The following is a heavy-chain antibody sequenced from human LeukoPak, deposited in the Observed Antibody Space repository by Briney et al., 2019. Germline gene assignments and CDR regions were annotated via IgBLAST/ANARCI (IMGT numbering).Heavy chain of an antibody. CDR1: GFTFSSNG. D-gene: IGHD3-22*01. CDR2: IWYDGSDE. J-gene: IGHJ4*02. CDR3: ARDDSSGYSPFFDY. Sequence: PGGSLRLSCAASGFTFSSNGMHWVRQAPGKGLEWVAYIWYDGSDEDYADSVKGRFTISRDNAKNSLYLQMNSLRAEDTAVYYCARDDSSGYSPFFDYWGQGTLVTVSS. V-gene: IGHV3-33*08.